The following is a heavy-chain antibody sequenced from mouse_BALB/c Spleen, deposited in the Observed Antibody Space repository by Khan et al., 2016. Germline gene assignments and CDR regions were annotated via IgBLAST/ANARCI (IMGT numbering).Heavy chain of an antibody. CDR2: ITPGSVGT. J-gene: IGHJ3*01. CDR1: GYAFTNYL. V-gene: IGHV1-54*01. D-gene: IGHD2-2*01. CDR3: ARSDGYDVGYAY. Sequence: VPLQQSGAELVRPGTSVKVSCKASGYAFTNYLIEWVKQRPGQGLELIGVITPGSVGTNHNEKFKGKATLTADKSSSTAYMQLSSLTSDDSAVYFCARSDGYDVGYAYWGQGTLVTVSA.